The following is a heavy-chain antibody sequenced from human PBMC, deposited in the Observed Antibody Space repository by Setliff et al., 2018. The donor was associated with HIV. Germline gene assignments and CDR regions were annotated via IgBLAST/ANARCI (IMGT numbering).Heavy chain of an antibody. D-gene: IGHD4-17*01. CDR1: GGSLSDYY. Sequence: SETLSLTCAVYGGSLSDYYWSWIRQPPGKGLEWLGEVHSSGNTRSNPSLQSRVTISLDTSNNQFSLKLTSVTAADTAMYYCASFFVTTVTNQDYWGQGTPVTVSS. V-gene: IGHV4-34*01. CDR2: VHSSGNT. CDR3: ASFFVTTVTNQDY. J-gene: IGHJ4*02.